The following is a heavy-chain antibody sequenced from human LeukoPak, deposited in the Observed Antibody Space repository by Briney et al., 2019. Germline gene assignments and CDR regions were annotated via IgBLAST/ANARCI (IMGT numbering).Heavy chain of an antibody. J-gene: IGHJ4*02. CDR2: ISESSDTI. V-gene: IGHV3-48*01. Sequence: GSLRLSCAVSGFTMSSYSMNWVRQAPGKGLEWVSYISESSDTIYYADSVKGRFTISRDNAKNSLYPQMNSLRVEDTAAYYCARRFDFWGQGTLVTVSS. CDR1: GFTMSSYS. CDR3: ARRFDF.